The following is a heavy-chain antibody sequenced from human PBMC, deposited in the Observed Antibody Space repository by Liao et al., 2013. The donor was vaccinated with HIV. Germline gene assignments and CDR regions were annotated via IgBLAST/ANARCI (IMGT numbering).Heavy chain of an antibody. D-gene: IGHD3-16*02. CDR3: ARDPEPGYEKVGGKYRSGFDF. V-gene: IGHV4-39*07. Sequence: QLQLQESGPGLVTPSETLSLTCSVSGGSISSSSYYWGWIRQPPGKGLEWIGAIYYSGNTYYNPSLKSRLTISVDTSKNLFSLRLSSVAAADTAVYYCARDPEPGYEKVGGKYRSGFDFWGPGTLVTVSS. J-gene: IGHJ4*02. CDR2: IYYSGNT. CDR1: GGSISSSSYY.